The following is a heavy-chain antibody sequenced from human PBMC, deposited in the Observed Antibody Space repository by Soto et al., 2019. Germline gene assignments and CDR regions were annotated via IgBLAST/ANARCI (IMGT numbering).Heavy chain of an antibody. D-gene: IGHD5-12*01. J-gene: IGHJ4*02. CDR1: GYDFARTW. V-gene: IGHV5-51*01. CDR3: ARLVGAYDSYFDH. Sequence: PGESLKISCNASGYDFARTWIGWVRQLPCKGLDWLGIIYPGDSETRYSPSFRGQVTFSVDMSISTAYLQWSSLKTSDIAIYYCARLVGAYDSYFDHWGQGTRVTVSS. CDR2: IYPGDSET.